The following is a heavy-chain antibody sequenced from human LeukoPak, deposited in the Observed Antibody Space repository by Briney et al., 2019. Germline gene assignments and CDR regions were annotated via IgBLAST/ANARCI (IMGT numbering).Heavy chain of an antibody. Sequence: SETLSLTCAVYGGSFSGYYWSWIRQPPGKELEWIGEINHRGSTNYNPSLKSRVTISVDTSKNQFSLKLSSVTAADTAVYYCARGTLVVVVAATAYYYYYMDVWGKGTTVTVSS. V-gene: IGHV4-34*01. CDR1: GGSFSGYY. J-gene: IGHJ6*03. CDR3: ARGTLVVVVAATAYYYYYMDV. D-gene: IGHD2-15*01. CDR2: INHRGST.